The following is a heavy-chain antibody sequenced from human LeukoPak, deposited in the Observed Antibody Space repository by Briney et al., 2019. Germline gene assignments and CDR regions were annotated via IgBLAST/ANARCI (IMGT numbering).Heavy chain of an antibody. D-gene: IGHD4-17*01. CDR3: ARDLYGDYLDYDYGMDV. Sequence: GGCRRLSCAASGFTFSSSAMHWVRQAPGRGLGWVAVISYVGSNKYYAESVKGIFTITRENSKNPLYLQINSLRAEDTAVYCCARDLYGDYLDYDYGMDVWGQGTTVTVSS. J-gene: IGHJ6*02. CDR1: GFTFSSSA. V-gene: IGHV3-30*04. CDR2: ISYVGSNK.